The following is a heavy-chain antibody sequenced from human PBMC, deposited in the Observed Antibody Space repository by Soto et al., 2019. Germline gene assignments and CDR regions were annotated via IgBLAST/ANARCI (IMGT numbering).Heavy chain of an antibody. J-gene: IGHJ6*03. Sequence: SETLSLTCTVSGGSISSSSYYWGWIRQPPGKGLEWIGSIYYSGSTNYNPSLKSRVTISVDTSKNQFSLKLSSVTAADTAVYYCARVRGWRKRIDYYYYMDVWGKGTTVTVSS. CDR3: ARVRGWRKRIDYYYYMDV. D-gene: IGHD6-19*01. V-gene: IGHV4-39*07. CDR1: GGSISSSSYY. CDR2: IYYSGST.